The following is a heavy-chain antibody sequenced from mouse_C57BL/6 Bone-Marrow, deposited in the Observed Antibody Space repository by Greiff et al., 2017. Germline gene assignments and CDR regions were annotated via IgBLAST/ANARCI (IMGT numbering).Heavy chain of an antibody. Sequence: VQLQQPGAELMKPGASVKLSCKATGYTFPGYWIEWVKQRPGHGLEWIGEILPGRGSTNYNEKFKGKATFTADKSSNTAYMQLSSLTTEDSAIYYCARNYDETWFAYWGQGTLVTVSA. J-gene: IGHJ3*01. CDR3: ARNYDETWFAY. D-gene: IGHD2-4*01. CDR1: GYTFPGYW. CDR2: ILPGRGST. V-gene: IGHV1-9*01.